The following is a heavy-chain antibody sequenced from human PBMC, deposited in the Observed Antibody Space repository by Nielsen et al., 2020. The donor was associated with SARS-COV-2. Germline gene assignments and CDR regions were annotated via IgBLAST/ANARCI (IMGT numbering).Heavy chain of an antibody. CDR1: GYTFTSYG. V-gene: IGHV1-18*04. CDR3: ARNNYAGPNYYYYYMDV. D-gene: IGHD4-11*01. CDR2: ISAYNGNT. J-gene: IGHJ6*03. Sequence: ASVKVSCKASGYTFTSYGISWVRQAPGQGLEWMGWISAYNGNTNYAQKLQGRVTMTTDTSTSTAYMELRSLRSDDTAVYYCARNNYAGPNYYYYYMDVWGKGTTVTVSS.